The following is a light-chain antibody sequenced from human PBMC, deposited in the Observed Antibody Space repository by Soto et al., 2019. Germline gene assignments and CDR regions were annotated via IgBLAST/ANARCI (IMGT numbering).Light chain of an antibody. CDR2: HAS. J-gene: IGKJ4*01. CDR1: QSVGRDY. Sequence: EIVLTQSPGTLSLSPGERATLSCRAIQSVGRDYLAWYQQKPGQAPRLLIHHASNRATGIPDRFSGSGSGTDFTLTISRLEPDDFAEFYCQQYASSPLTFGGGTKVEIK. CDR3: QQYASSPLT. V-gene: IGKV3-20*01.